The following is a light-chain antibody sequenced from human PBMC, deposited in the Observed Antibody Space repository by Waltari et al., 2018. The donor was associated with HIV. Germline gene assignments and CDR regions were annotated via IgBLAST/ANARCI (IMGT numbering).Light chain of an antibody. CDR2: GVS. CDR3: QQFYYWPRT. CDR1: ESVGSF. J-gene: IGKJ1*01. V-gene: IGKV3-15*01. Sequence: EIVMTHSPVALSVSPGDRVTLSCRASESVGSFFAWYHQRPGQGPSLLMYGVSTRASGVSARFSGSGSGTEVNLTITSLQSDDSAIYFCQQFYYWPRTFGQGTKVEVK.